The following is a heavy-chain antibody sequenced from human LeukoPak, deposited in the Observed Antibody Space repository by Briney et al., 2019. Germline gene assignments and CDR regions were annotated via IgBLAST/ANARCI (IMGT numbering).Heavy chain of an antibody. CDR1: GGSISSYY. CDR3: ARGRRGWLRLNWFDP. Sequence: SETLSLTCTVSGGSISSYYWSWIRQPPGKGLEWIGEINHSGSTNYNPSLKSRVTISVDTSKNQFSLKLSSVTAADTAVYYCARGRRGWLRLNWFDPWGQGTLVTVSS. CDR2: INHSGST. J-gene: IGHJ5*02. D-gene: IGHD5-12*01. V-gene: IGHV4-34*01.